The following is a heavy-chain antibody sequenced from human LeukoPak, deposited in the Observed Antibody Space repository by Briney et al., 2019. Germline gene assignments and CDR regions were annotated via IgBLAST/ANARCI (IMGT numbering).Heavy chain of an antibody. J-gene: IGHJ4*02. V-gene: IGHV3-7*03. CDR1: GFTFSSYW. D-gene: IGHD1-26*01. CDR2: IKQDGSEK. Sequence: GGSLRLSCAASGFTFSSYWMSWVRQAPGKGLEWVANIKQDGSEKYYVDSVKGRFTISRDNAKNSLYLQMNSLRAEDTAVYYCARVGFGSYQTAFDYWGQGTLVTVSS. CDR3: ARVGFGSYQTAFDY.